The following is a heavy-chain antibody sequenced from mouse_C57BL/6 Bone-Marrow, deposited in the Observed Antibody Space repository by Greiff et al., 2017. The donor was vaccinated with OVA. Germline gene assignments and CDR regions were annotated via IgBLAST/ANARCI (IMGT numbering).Heavy chain of an antibody. D-gene: IGHD1-1*01. CDR2: TFYSGIT. CDR3: ASRYGSSLPYAMDY. J-gene: IGHJ4*01. Sequence: EVQLQESGPSLVRPSQTLSLTCTVTGFSINSDCYWIWIRQFPGNKLEYIGYTFYSGITYYNPSLESRTYITRDTSKNQFSLKLSSVTTEDTATYYCASRYGSSLPYAMDYWGQGTSVTVSS. CDR1: GFSINSDCY. V-gene: IGHV3-3*01.